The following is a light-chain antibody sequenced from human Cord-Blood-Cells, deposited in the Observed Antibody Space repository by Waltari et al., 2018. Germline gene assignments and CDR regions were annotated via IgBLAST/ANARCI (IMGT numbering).Light chain of an antibody. Sequence: SALTQPASVSGFPGQSITLSCTGTSRDVGSYNLFPCYQQHPGKAPKLMVYEGSKRPSGVSNRFSGSKSGNTASLTISGLQAEDEADYYCCSYAGSSTFVVFGGGTKLTVL. CDR3: CSYAGSSTFVV. CDR1: SRDVGSYNL. V-gene: IGLV2-23*03. J-gene: IGLJ2*01. CDR2: EGS.